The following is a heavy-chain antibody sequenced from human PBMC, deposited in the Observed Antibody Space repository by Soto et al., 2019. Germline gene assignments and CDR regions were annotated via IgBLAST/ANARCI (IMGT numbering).Heavy chain of an antibody. CDR1: GGTISGYC. CDR2: IYSSGNT. V-gene: IGHV4-4*07. D-gene: IGHD3-3*01. CDR3: ARGQRFSDWFDP. Sequence: SETLSLTCSVSGGTISGYCWTWIRQPAGKGLEWIGRIYSSGNTKYNPSLQSRVTMSLDTSNNQFSLRLTSVTAADTAVYYCARGQRFSDWFDPWGQGTLVTVSS. J-gene: IGHJ5*02.